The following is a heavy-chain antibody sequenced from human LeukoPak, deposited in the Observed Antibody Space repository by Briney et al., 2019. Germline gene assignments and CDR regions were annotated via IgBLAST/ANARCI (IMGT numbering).Heavy chain of an antibody. CDR3: ARQGGTAMARFDY. CDR2: IYYSGGT. V-gene: IGHV4-39*01. Sequence: SETLSLTCTVSGDSRSSSSYYWGWIRQPPGKGLEWIGSIYYSGGTYYNPSLKSRVTISVDTSKNQFSLKLNSVTAADTAVYYCARQGGTAMARFDYWGQGTLVTVSS. J-gene: IGHJ4*02. CDR1: GDSRSSSSYY. D-gene: IGHD5-18*01.